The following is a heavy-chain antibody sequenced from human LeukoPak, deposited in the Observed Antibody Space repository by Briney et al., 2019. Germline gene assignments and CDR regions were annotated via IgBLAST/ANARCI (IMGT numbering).Heavy chain of an antibody. CDR2: TDYSGST. J-gene: IGHJ4*02. CDR3: ARPLLKYVAATPFDY. Sequence: PSETLSLNCTVSGVSITNSAYFWAWLRQPPGKGLEWVGSTDYSGSTYHNPSLRSRITLSVDLSKNQFSLRLSSVTAADTAVYFCARPLLKYVAATPFDYWGQGTLVTVSS. V-gene: IGHV4-39*01. CDR1: GVSITNSAYF. D-gene: IGHD1-26*01.